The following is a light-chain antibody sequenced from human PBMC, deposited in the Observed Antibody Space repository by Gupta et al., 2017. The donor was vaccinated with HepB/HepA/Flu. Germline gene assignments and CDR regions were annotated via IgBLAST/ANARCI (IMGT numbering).Light chain of an antibody. Sequence: EIVLAQSPGTLSLSPGERATLSCRASQSVRNDYLAWYQHKPGQAPRLLIFGASSRATGTPDRFSGSGSATDFTLTISRLEPEDFAVYYCQHYGGSSWAFGQGTQVAI. CDR2: GAS. V-gene: IGKV3-20*01. J-gene: IGKJ1*01. CDR1: QSVRNDY. CDR3: QHYGGSSWA.